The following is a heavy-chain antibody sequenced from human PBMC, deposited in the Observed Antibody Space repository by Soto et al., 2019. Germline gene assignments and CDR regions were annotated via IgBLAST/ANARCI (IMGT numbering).Heavy chain of an antibody. CDR3: AKEGFYGSGNLLG. J-gene: IGHJ4*02. V-gene: IGHV3-30*18. Sequence: GGSLRLSCAASGFTFSSYGMHWVRQAPGKGLEWVAVISYDGSNKYYADSVKGRFTISRDNSKNTLYLQMNSLRAEDTAVYYCAKEGFYGSGNLLGWGQGTLVTVSS. CDR1: GFTFSSYG. CDR2: ISYDGSNK. D-gene: IGHD3-10*01.